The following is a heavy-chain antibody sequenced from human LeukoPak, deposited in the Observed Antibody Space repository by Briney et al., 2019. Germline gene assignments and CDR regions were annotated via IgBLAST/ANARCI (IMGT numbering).Heavy chain of an antibody. CDR3: AKSPEYDFWSGSRFDP. J-gene: IGHJ5*02. Sequence: PGGSLRLSCAASGFTFSSYAMSWVRQAPGKGLEWVSAISGSGDSTYYADSVKGRFTISRDNSKNTLYLQMNSLRAEDTAVYYCAKSPEYDFWSGSRFDPWGQGTLVTVSS. D-gene: IGHD3-3*01. CDR1: GFTFSSYA. V-gene: IGHV3-23*01. CDR2: ISGSGDST.